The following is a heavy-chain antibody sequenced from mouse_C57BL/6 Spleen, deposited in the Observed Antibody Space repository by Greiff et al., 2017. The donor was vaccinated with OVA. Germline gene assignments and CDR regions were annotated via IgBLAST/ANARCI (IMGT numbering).Heavy chain of an antibody. CDR3: ARGRIYDGYLWFAY. Sequence: VQLQQPGAELVKPGASVKLSCKASGYTFTSYWMPWFKQRPGRGLEWLGRIDPNSGGTKYNEKFKSKVTLTVDQPSSTAYMQLSSRTSEDSAVYYCARGRIYDGYLWFAYRGQGTLVTVSA. CDR1: GYTFTSYW. J-gene: IGHJ3*01. D-gene: IGHD2-3*01. CDR2: IDPNSGGT. V-gene: IGHV1-72*01.